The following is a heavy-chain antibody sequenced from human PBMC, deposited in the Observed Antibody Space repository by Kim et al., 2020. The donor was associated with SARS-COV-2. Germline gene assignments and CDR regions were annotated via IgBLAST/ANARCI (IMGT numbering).Heavy chain of an antibody. CDR1: GGSINSDNYY. J-gene: IGHJ4*02. CDR3: ARQYNYDGNSLDY. V-gene: IGHV4-39*01. D-gene: IGHD1-1*01. Sequence: SETLSLTCTVSGGSINSDNYYWGWIRQPPGKGLAWIGSINYSGNTYYNPSLESRVAISVDTAKNRFSLNLNSVTAADTAVYYCARQYNYDGNSLDYWGQGTLVTVYS. CDR2: INYSGNT.